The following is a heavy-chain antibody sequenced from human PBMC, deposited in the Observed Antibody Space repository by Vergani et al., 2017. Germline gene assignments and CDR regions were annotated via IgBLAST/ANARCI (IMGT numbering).Heavy chain of an antibody. CDR2: IYYSGST. CDR1: GGSISSGSYY. D-gene: IGHD3-3*01. J-gene: IGHJ6*03. V-gene: IGHV4-61*02. Sequence: QVQLQESGPGLVKPSQTLSLTCTVSGGSISSGSYYWSWIRQPAGTGLEWIGSIYYSGSTNYNPSLKSRVTISVDTSKNQFSLKLSPVTAADTAVYYCARSGRSITIFGVVTPPYYYYMDVWGKGP. CDR3: ARSGRSITIFGVVTPPYYYYMDV.